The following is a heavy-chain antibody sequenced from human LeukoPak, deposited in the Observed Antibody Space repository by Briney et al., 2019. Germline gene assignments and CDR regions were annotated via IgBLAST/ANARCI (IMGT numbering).Heavy chain of an antibody. CDR1: GFTFRSYG. CDR2: IWHDGKNK. V-gene: IGHV3-33*01. Sequence: GRSLRLSCAASGFTFRSYGMHWVSQAPGKGLEWGAVIWHDGKNKYYADSVKGRFTISRDNSKNTLYLQMDSLRAEDTAVYYCARDRGSNDPIDYWGQGTLVTVSS. D-gene: IGHD2-15*01. CDR3: ARDRGSNDPIDY. J-gene: IGHJ4*02.